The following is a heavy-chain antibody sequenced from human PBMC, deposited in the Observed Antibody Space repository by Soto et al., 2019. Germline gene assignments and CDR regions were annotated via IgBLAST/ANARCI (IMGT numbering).Heavy chain of an antibody. D-gene: IGHD6-6*01. CDR3: ARSDSSSFIPCDYYYYGMDV. V-gene: IGHV3-30-3*01. CDR2: ISYDGSNK. CDR1: EVTFSSYS. Sequence: SLKVSCASSEVTFSSYSMHLVRQAPGKGLEWVAVISYDGSNKYYADSVKGRFTISRDNAKNSLYLQMNSLRAEDTAVYYCARSDSSSFIPCDYYYYGMDVWGQATTVTV. J-gene: IGHJ6*02.